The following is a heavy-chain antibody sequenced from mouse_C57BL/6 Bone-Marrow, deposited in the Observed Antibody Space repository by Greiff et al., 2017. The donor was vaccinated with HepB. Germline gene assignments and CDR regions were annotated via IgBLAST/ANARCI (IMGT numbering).Heavy chain of an antibody. D-gene: IGHD1-1*01. J-gene: IGHJ1*03. CDR1: GYTFTSYW. Sequence: VKLQQPGAELVKPGASVKMSCKASGYTFTSYWITWVKQRPGQGLEWIGDIYPGSGSTNYNEKFKSKATLTVDTSSSTAYMQLSSLTSEDSAVYYCARLGNYYWDWYFDVWGTGTTVTVSS. CDR2: IYPGSGST. V-gene: IGHV1-55*01. CDR3: ARLGNYYWDWYFDV.